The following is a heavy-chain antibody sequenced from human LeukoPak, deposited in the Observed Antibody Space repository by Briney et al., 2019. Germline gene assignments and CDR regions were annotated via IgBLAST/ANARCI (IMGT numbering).Heavy chain of an antibody. CDR2: ISYDGSNK. J-gene: IGHJ4*02. D-gene: IGHD3-10*01. CDR1: GFTFSSYG. Sequence: GGSLRLSCAASGFTFSSYGMHGVRQAPGKGLEWVAVISYDGSNKYYADSVKGRFTISRDNSKNTLYLQMNSLRAEDTAVYYCAKDPGGGSGSFDPLGDYWGQGTLVTVSS. CDR3: AKDPGGGSGSFDPLGDY. V-gene: IGHV3-30*18.